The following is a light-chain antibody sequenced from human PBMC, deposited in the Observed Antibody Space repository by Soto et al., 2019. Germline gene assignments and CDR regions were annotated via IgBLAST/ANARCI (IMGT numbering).Light chain of an antibody. Sequence: EIVLTQSPATLSLAPGERATLCCRASQSVSYYLAWYQQKPGQAPRLLIYGASNRATGIPDRFSGSGSGTDFTLTISRLEPEDFAVYYRQQYGSPGTFGQGTRVDIK. V-gene: IGKV3-20*01. CDR3: QQYGSPGT. J-gene: IGKJ1*01. CDR1: QSVSYY. CDR2: GAS.